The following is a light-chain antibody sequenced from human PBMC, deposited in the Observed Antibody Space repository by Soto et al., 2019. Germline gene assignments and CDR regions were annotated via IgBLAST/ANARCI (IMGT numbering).Light chain of an antibody. Sequence: IVLTQSPCTLSLSPGERATLSCRASQSVSRSYLACYQQKPGQAPWLLIYGASNSASGVPDRFSGSGSGAAFTLNITGLDTADFAMYDGPHYDSSPYTFGHGTRLYI. CDR2: GAS. CDR3: PHYDSSPYT. V-gene: IGKV3-20*01. J-gene: IGKJ5*01. CDR1: QSVSRSY.